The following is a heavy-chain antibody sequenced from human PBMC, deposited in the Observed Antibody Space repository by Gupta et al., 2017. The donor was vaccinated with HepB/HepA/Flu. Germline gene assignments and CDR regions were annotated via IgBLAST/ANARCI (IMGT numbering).Heavy chain of an antibody. V-gene: IGHV2-5*01. J-gene: IGHJ4*02. Sequence: QITLKESGPTLVIPTQTLTLTCTFSGFSLRSSGDGVGWIRQPPGKAPEWLALIYWNDDKRYSPSLRSRLTITKDTSKNQVVLSMTNMDPGDTATYFCVYRPDWGREGLYWGQGTLVTVSS. D-gene: IGHD7-27*01. CDR1: GFSLRSSGDG. CDR3: VYRPDWGREGLY. CDR2: IYWNDDK.